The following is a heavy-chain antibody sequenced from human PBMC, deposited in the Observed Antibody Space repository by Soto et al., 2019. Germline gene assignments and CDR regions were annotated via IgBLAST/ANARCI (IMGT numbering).Heavy chain of an antibody. Sequence: ASVKVSCKASGGTFSSYAISWVRQAPGQGLEWMGIINPSGGSTSYAQKFQGRVTMTRDTSTSTVYMELSSLRPEDTAVYYCASSRGYYDFWSGLYYFDYWGQGTLVTVSS. CDR1: GGTFSSYA. D-gene: IGHD3-3*01. V-gene: IGHV1-46*01. J-gene: IGHJ4*02. CDR3: ASSRGYYDFWSGLYYFDY. CDR2: INPSGGST.